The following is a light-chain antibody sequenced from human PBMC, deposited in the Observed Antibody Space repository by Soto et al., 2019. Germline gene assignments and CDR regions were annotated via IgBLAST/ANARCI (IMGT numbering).Light chain of an antibody. CDR1: QSVSSNY. J-gene: IGKJ1*01. V-gene: IGKV3-20*01. CDR2: GAS. Sequence: EIVLTQSPGTLSLSPGERATLSCRASQSVSSNYLAWYQQKRGQAPRLLIYGASSRATGIPTRFSGSGSGTDFTLTISRLEPEDFAVYYWQEYDTSPRTFGQGTKVEI. CDR3: QEYDTSPRT.